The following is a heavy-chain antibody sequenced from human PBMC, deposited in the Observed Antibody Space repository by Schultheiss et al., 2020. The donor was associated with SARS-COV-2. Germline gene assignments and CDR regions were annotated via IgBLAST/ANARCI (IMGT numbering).Heavy chain of an antibody. V-gene: IGHV4-4*02. J-gene: IGHJ5*02. Sequence: SETLSLTCAVSGGSISSSNWWSWVRQPPGKGLEWIGEIYHSGSTNYNPSLKSRVTISVDTSKNQFSLHLNSVTPEDTAVYYCARGPSPLTSWGQGTLVTVSS. CDR1: GGSISSSNW. CDR2: IYHSGST. CDR3: ARGPSPLTS.